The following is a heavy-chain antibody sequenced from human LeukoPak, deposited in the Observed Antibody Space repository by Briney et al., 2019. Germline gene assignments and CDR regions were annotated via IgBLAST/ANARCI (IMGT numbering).Heavy chain of an antibody. Sequence: PVGSLSLYCAASGFTFSSYARSWVRQAPGKGLEWFSAIRGSGGSTSYADSVKGRFTISRDNPKTTLYLQMNSLTAEDTAVYYCAKDGTAAINWFDPWGRGTLVTVSS. CDR2: IRGSGGST. J-gene: IGHJ5*02. CDR1: GFTFSSYA. D-gene: IGHD1-1*01. CDR3: AKDGTAAINWFDP. V-gene: IGHV3-23*01.